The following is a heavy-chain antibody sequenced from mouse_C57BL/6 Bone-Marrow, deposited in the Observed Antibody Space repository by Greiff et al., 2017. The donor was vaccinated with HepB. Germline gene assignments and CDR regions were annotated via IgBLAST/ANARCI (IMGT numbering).Heavy chain of an antibody. J-gene: IGHJ2*01. CDR3: TRPHTLREYFDY. V-gene: IGHV1-15*01. CDR1: GYTFTDYE. CDR2: IYPETGGT. Sequence: QVQLKQSGAELVRPGASVTLSCKASGYTFTDYEMHWVKQTPVHGLEWIGAIYPETGGTAYNQKFKGKAILTADKSSSTAYMELRSLTSEDSAVYYCTRPHTLREYFDYWGQGTTLTVSS. D-gene: IGHD1-1*01.